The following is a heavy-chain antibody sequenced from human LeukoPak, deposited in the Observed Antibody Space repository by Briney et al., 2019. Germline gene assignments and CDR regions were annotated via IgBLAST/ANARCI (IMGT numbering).Heavy chain of an antibody. Sequence: PSGTLSLTCTVSGGSISSGDYYWSWIRQPPGKGLEWIGYIYYSGSTYYNPSLKSRVTISVDTSKNQFSLKLNSVTAADTAVYYCARFSSGWSDAFDIWGQGTMVTVSS. J-gene: IGHJ3*02. CDR2: IYYSGST. CDR3: ARFSSGWSDAFDI. D-gene: IGHD6-19*01. V-gene: IGHV4-30-4*08. CDR1: GGSISSGDYY.